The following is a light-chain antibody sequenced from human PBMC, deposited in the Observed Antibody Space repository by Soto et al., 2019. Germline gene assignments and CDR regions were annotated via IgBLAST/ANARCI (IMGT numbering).Light chain of an antibody. CDR1: KLGDKY. J-gene: IGLJ2*01. CDR3: QAWDSNTLV. V-gene: IGLV3-1*01. CDR2: QDT. Sequence: SYELTQPPSVSVSPGQTASITCSGDKLGDKYVCWYQQKPGQSPVLIIYQDTKRPSGIPERFSGSNSGNTATLTISGTQAMDEADYYCQAWDSNTLVFGGGTKVTVL.